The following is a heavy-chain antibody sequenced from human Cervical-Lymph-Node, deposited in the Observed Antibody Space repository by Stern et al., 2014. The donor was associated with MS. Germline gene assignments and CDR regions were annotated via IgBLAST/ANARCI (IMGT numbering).Heavy chain of an antibody. CDR2: IAPENGES. D-gene: IGHD3-22*01. Sequence: DQLVESGAEVKKPGASVRVSCKVSGHTLSELSIHWVRQAPGKGLEWMGNIAPENGESTYAQKFQGRVTMTEDTSTDTAYLDLSSLRSDDTAVYYCAAENYYDSSDYFGQWGQGTLVTVSS. J-gene: IGHJ4*02. V-gene: IGHV1-24*01. CDR1: GHTLSELS. CDR3: AAENYYDSSDYFGQ.